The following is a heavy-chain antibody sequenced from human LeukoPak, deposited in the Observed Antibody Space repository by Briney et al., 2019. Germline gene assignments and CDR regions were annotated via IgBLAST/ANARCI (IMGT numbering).Heavy chain of an antibody. Sequence: SETLSLTCTVSGGSISSSSYYWGWIRQPPGKGLEWTGSIYYSGSTNYNPSLKSRVTISVDTSKNQFSLKLNSVTAADTAVYYCASRYFCSSTSCYTFDYWGQGTLVTVSS. CDR2: IYYSGST. CDR1: GGSISSSSYY. J-gene: IGHJ4*02. D-gene: IGHD2-2*02. V-gene: IGHV4-39*07. CDR3: ASRYFCSSTSCYTFDY.